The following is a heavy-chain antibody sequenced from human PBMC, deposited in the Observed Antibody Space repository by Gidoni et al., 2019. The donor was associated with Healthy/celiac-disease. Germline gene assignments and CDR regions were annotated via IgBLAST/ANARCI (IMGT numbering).Heavy chain of an antibody. CDR2: IKPDGSEK. D-gene: IGHD2-15*01. CDR1: GFTFSSYW. Sequence: EVQLVESGGGLVQPGGSLRLSCAASGFTFSSYWMSWVRQAPGKGLDWVANIKPDGSEKYYVDSVKGRFTISRDNAKNSLYLQMNSLRAEDTAVYYCARDSSTLFNWFDPWGQGTLVTVSS. CDR3: ARDSSTLFNWFDP. V-gene: IGHV3-7*01. J-gene: IGHJ5*02.